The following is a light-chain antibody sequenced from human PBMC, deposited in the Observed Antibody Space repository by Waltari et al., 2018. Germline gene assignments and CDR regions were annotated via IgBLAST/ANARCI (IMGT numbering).Light chain of an antibody. Sequence: EIVLTQSPGTLCLSAGERVTLSCRASQSVSSNYLAWYQQKPGQAPRLLIYGASSRATDIPDRFSGSGSGTDFTLTISRLEPEDFAVYYCQQYGSSPQYTFGQGTKLEIK. J-gene: IGKJ2*01. V-gene: IGKV3-20*01. CDR1: QSVSSNY. CDR2: GAS. CDR3: QQYGSSPQYT.